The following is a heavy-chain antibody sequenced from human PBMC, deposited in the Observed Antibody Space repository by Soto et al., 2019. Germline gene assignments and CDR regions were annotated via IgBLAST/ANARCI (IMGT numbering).Heavy chain of an antibody. CDR3: ARIPKWELLRTVDY. CDR2: IYYSGST. V-gene: IGHV4-39*01. J-gene: IGHJ4*02. D-gene: IGHD1-26*01. CDR1: GCSISSSSYY. Sequence: QLQLQESGPGLVKPSETLSLTCTVSGCSISSSSYYWGWIRQPPGKGLEWIGSIYYSGSTYYNPSLKSRVTISVDTSKNQFSLKLSSVTAADTAVYYCARIPKWELLRTVDYWGQGTLVTVSS.